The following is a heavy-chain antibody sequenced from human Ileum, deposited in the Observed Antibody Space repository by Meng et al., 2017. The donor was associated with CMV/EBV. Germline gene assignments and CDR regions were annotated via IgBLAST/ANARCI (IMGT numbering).Heavy chain of an antibody. CDR1: GYTFTSYD. Sequence: SCKASGYTFTSYDINWVRQATGQGLEWMGWMNPNSGNTGYAQKFQGRVTMTRNTSISTAYMELSSLRSEDTAVYYCATLPGGQQAQNFDYWGQGTLVTVSS. V-gene: IGHV1-8*01. CDR3: ATLPGGQQAQNFDY. CDR2: MNPNSGNT. J-gene: IGHJ4*02. D-gene: IGHD6-13*01.